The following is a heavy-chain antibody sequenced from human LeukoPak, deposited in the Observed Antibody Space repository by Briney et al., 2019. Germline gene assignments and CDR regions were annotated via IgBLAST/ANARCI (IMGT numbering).Heavy chain of an antibody. J-gene: IGHJ4*02. D-gene: IGHD5-24*01. CDR3: ARGAGYNYPYYFDY. CDR1: GFTVSSNY. V-gene: IGHV3-53*01. CDR2: IYGGGNI. Sequence: LTGGSLRLSCAASGFTVSSNYMNWVRQAPGKGLEWVSVIYGGGNIYYADSVKGRFTISRDNSKITLYLQMNSLRAEDTAVYYCARGAGYNYPYYFDYWGQGTLVTVSS.